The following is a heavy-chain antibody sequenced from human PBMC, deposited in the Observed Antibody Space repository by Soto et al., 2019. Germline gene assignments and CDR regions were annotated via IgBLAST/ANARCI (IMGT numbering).Heavy chain of an antibody. CDR1: EFSFSRYW. Sequence: EVQLVESGGGLVQPGGSLRLSCAASEFSFSRYWMHWVGQLPGKGLMWVSRINSDGSGTNYADSVKGRFTISRDNAKKTLYLQMNSLRVEDTAVYYCARGWVNYGSGSYDVWGQGTTVTVSS. J-gene: IGHJ6*02. CDR2: INSDGSGT. CDR3: ARGWVNYGSGSYDV. D-gene: IGHD3-10*01. V-gene: IGHV3-74*01.